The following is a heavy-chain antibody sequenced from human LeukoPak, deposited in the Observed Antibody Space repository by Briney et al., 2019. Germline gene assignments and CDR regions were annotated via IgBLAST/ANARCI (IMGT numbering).Heavy chain of an antibody. V-gene: IGHV4-34*01. D-gene: IGHD5-18*01. CDR1: GFTFSRYS. Sequence: PGGSLRLSCAASGFTFSRYSMNWVRQAPGKGLEWIGEINHSGSTNYNPSLKSRITISVDTSKNQFSLKLSSVTAADTAVYYCARDGTAMESDAFDIWGQGTMVTVSS. CDR3: ARDGTAMESDAFDI. J-gene: IGHJ3*02. CDR2: INHSGST.